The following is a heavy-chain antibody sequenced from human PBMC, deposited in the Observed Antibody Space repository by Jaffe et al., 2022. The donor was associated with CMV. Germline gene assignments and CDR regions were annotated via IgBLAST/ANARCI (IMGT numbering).Heavy chain of an antibody. J-gene: IGHJ6*03. D-gene: IGHD6-13*01. CDR1: GFTFSSYW. V-gene: IGHV3-74*01. CDR2: INSDGSST. Sequence: EVQLVESGGGLVQPGGSLRLSCAASGFTFSSYWMHWVRQAPGKGLVWVSRINSDGSSTSYADSVKGRFTISRDNAKNTLYLQMNSLRAEDTAVYYCAREGYSSKLVPYYMDVWGKGTTVTVSS. CDR3: AREGYSSKLVPYYMDV.